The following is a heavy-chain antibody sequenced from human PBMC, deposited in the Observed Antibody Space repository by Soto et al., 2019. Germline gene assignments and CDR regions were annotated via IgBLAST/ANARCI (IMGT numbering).Heavy chain of an antibody. D-gene: IGHD4-4*01. Sequence: ASVKVSCKASGYTFTSYAMHWVRQAPGQRLEWTGWINAGNGNTKYSQKFQGRVTITRDTSASTAYMELSSLRSEDTAVYYCASSYSNYALIDYYYYGIDVWGQGTTVTVSS. CDR1: GYTFTSYA. J-gene: IGHJ6*02. CDR3: ASSYSNYALIDYYYYGIDV. V-gene: IGHV1-3*01. CDR2: INAGNGNT.